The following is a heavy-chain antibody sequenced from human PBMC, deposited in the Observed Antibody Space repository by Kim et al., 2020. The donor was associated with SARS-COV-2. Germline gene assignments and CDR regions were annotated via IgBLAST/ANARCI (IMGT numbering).Heavy chain of an antibody. D-gene: IGHD6-13*01. V-gene: IGHV4-30-2*04. Sequence: GSTYYNPALKSRVTISVDTSKNQFSLKLSSVTAADTAVYYCASRIAAVDYWGQGTLVTVSS. CDR3: ASRIAAVDY. CDR2: GST. J-gene: IGHJ4*02.